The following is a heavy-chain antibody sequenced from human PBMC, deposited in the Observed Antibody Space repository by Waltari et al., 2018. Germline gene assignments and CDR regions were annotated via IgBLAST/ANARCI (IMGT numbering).Heavy chain of an antibody. CDR2: IYHSGST. CDR1: GHSISSGYY. J-gene: IGHJ6*02. V-gene: IGHV4-38-2*02. D-gene: IGHD2-21*01. Sequence: QVQLQESGPGLVKPSETLSLTCTVSGHSISSGYYWGWIRQPPGKGLEWIGSIYHSGSTYYNPSLKSRVTISVDTSKNQFSLKLSSVTAADTAVYYCAKVFNYYGMDVWGQGTTVTVSS. CDR3: AKVFNYYGMDV.